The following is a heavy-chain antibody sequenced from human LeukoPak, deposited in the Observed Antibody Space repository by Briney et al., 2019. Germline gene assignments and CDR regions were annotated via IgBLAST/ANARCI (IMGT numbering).Heavy chain of an antibody. V-gene: IGHV3-23*01. Sequence: GGSLRLSCAASGFTFSSYAMTWVRQAPGKGLEWVSSISGSGDSTYYADSVTGRFTISRDNSKNTLSLQMNSLRAEDTAVYYCAKDSYGSFDYWGQGTLVTVSS. CDR2: ISGSGDST. CDR3: AKDSYGSFDY. J-gene: IGHJ4*02. D-gene: IGHD5-18*01. CDR1: GFTFSSYA.